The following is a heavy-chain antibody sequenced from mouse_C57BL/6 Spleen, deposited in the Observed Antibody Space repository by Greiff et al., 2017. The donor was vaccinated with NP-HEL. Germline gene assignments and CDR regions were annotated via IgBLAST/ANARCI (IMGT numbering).Heavy chain of an antibody. J-gene: IGHJ1*03. CDR1: GYAFSSSW. CDR3: ARGRSGYFDV. V-gene: IGHV1-82*01. Sequence: QVHVKQSGPELVKPGASVKISCKASGYAFSSSWMNWVKQRPGKGLEWIGRIYPGDGDTNYNGKFKGKATLTADKSSSTAYMQLSSLTSEDSAVYFCARGRSGYFDVWGTGTTVTVSS. CDR2: IYPGDGDT.